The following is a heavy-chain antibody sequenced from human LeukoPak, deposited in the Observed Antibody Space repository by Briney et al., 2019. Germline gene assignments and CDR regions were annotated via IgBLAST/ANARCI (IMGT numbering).Heavy chain of an antibody. D-gene: IGHD2-15*01. V-gene: IGHV3-11*04. Sequence: GGSLRLSCAASGFTFSDYYMSWIRQAPGKELVWVSYISSSGSTIYYSDSVKGRFTISRDNAKNSLNLQMNSLRAEDTAMYFCARDGGYCGAGSCYDYWGQGTLVTVSS. J-gene: IGHJ4*02. CDR3: ARDGGYCGAGSCYDY. CDR2: ISSSGSTI. CDR1: GFTFSDYY.